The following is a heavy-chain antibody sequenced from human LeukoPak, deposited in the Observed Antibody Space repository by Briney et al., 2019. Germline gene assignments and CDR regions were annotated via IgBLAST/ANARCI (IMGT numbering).Heavy chain of an antibody. V-gene: IGHV3-21*01. D-gene: IGHD3-3*01. CDR1: GFTFSTYN. CDR2: ISSSSSYI. CDR3: ARGSDTIFGMVIIPFDY. J-gene: IGHJ4*02. Sequence: PGGSLRLSCAASGFTFSTYNMNWVRQAPGKGLEWVSSISSSSSYIYYADSVKGRSTISRDNAKNSLYLQMDSLRAEDTAVYYCARGSDTIFGMVIIPFDYWGQGTLVTVSS.